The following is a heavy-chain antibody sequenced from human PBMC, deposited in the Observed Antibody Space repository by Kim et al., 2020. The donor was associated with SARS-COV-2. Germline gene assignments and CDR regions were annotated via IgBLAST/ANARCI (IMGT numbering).Heavy chain of an antibody. D-gene: IGHD5-12*01. CDR3: AHSAVYNYLPAS. J-gene: IGHJ5*02. V-gene: IGHV2-5*02. CDR2: IYGDDDK. Sequence: SGPTLVNTTQTLTLTCTFSGFSLTPSEVSVGWIRQPPGKALEWLALIYGDDDKRYSPSLKSRLTITKDTSKNQVVITMSNMDPVDTATYYCAHSAVYNYLPASWGQGTLVTVSS. CDR1: GFSLTPSEVS.